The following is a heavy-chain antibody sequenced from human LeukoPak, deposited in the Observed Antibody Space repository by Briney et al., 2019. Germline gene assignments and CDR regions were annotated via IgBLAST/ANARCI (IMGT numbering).Heavy chain of an antibody. J-gene: IGHJ4*02. D-gene: IGHD1-26*01. CDR1: GYTFTSYD. V-gene: IGHV1-8*01. CDR2: MNPNSGNT. Sequence: WASVKVSCKASGYTFTSYDINWVRQATGQGLEWMGWMNPNSGNTGYAQKFQGRVTMTTDTSTSTAYMELRSLRSDDTAVYYCAREPVDYWGQGTLVTVSS. CDR3: AREPVDY.